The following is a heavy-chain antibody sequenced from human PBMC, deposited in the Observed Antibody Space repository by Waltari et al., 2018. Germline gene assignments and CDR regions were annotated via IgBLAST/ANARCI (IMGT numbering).Heavy chain of an antibody. D-gene: IGHD2-2*01. Sequence: KASGYTFTGYYMHWVRQAPGQGLEWMGWINPNSGGTNYAQKFQGRVTMTRDTSISTAYMELSRLRSDDTAVYYCARGGRLPAAASYYYYGMDVWGQGTTVTVSS. V-gene: IGHV1-2*02. J-gene: IGHJ6*02. CDR3: ARGGRLPAAASYYYYGMDV. CDR1: GYTFTGYY. CDR2: INPNSGGT.